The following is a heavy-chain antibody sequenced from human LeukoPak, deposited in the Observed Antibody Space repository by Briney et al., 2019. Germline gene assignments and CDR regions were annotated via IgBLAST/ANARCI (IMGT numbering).Heavy chain of an antibody. D-gene: IGHD3-9*01. V-gene: IGHV3-30*03. CDR2: ISYNGGHR. CDR1: GFSFSDYG. J-gene: IGHJ4*02. CDR3: ARGDHFTGYLQYYFDQ. Sequence: GRSLRLSCAASGFSFSDYGMHWVRQAPVKGLEWVALISYNGGHRYYRDSVKGRFTISRNNSNNTLFLQMNDLSAEDSAVYYCARGDHFTGYLQYYFDQWGQGTLVTVSS.